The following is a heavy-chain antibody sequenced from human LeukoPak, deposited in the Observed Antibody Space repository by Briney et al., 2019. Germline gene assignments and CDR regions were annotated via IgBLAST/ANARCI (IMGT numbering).Heavy chain of an antibody. Sequence: SETLSLTCTVSGGSISGYYWSWIRQPPEKGLEWIGEINHSGNTNYNPSLKSRVTISIDTSKNQFSLKLSSVTAADTAVYYCARSRREGGYVRRDWFDPWGHGTLVTVSS. V-gene: IGHV4-34*01. CDR2: INHSGNT. CDR3: ARSRREGGYVRRDWFDP. CDR1: GGSISGYY. D-gene: IGHD5-12*01. J-gene: IGHJ5*02.